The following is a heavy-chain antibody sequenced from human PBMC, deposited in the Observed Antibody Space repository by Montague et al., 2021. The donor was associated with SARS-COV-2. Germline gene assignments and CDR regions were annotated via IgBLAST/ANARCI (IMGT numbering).Heavy chain of an antibody. J-gene: IGHJ3*02. CDR2: IYRGGST. Sequence: SLRLSCSASGFTVSSTYMNWVRQAPGKGLEWVSVIYRGGSTYYADSVKGRFTISGDNSENTLYLQMNSLRAEDTAVYYCARDAEGIAARRSDAFDIWGQGTMVTVSS. V-gene: IGHV3-53*01. CDR1: GFTVSSTY. CDR3: ARDAEGIAARRSDAFDI. D-gene: IGHD6-6*01.